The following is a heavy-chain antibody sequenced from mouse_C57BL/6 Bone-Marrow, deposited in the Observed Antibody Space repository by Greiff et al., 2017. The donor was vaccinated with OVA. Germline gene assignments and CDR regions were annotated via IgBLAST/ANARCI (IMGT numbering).Heavy chain of an antibody. D-gene: IGHD1-1*01. V-gene: IGHV5-9*01. Sequence: EVQGVESGGGLVKPGGSLKLSCAASGFTFSSYTMSWVRQTPEKRLEWVATISGGGGNTYYPDSVKGRFTISRDNAKNTLYLQMSSLRSEDTALYYCARQSTTVVAKDYWGQGTTLTVSS. J-gene: IGHJ2*01. CDR3: ARQSTTVVAKDY. CDR1: GFTFSSYT. CDR2: ISGGGGNT.